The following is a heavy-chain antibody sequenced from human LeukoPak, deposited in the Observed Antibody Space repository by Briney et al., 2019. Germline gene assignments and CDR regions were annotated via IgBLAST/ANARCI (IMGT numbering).Heavy chain of an antibody. CDR2: ISASGGST. Sequence: GGSLRLSCAASGFTLSSYAMSWVRQAPGKGLEWVSSISASGGSTNYADSVKGRFTISRDNSKNAVYLQMNSLRAEDTAVYYCARDDPGLCFDYWGQGTLVTVSS. V-gene: IGHV3-23*01. CDR1: GFTLSSYA. J-gene: IGHJ4*02. CDR3: ARDDPGLCFDY.